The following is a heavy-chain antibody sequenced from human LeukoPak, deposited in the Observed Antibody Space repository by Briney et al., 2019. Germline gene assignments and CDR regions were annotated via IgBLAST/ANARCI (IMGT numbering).Heavy chain of an antibody. D-gene: IGHD3-10*01. CDR1: GGSISSGGDY. J-gene: IGHJ3*02. Sequence: PSETLSLTCTVSGGSISSGGDYWSWIRQHPGKGLEWIGYIYYSGRTYYNPSLKSRVTISVDTSKNQFSLKLSSVTAADTAVYYCARESLSRVVRGVIIKLNDDAFDIWGQGTMVTVSS. CDR2: IYYSGRT. V-gene: IGHV4-31*03. CDR3: ARESLSRVVRGVIIKLNDDAFDI.